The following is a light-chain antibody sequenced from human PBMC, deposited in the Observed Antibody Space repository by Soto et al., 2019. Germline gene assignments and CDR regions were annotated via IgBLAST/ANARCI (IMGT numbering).Light chain of an antibody. Sequence: QSVLTQPPSASGTPGQRVSISCSGSSSNIGSNYVNWYQHLPGTAPKLLMYRNNQRPSGVPDRFFGSKSGTSASLAISGPRPEDEADYYCATWDDSLRGVVFGGGTKLTVL. CDR2: RNN. V-gene: IGLV1-47*01. CDR1: SSNIGSNY. J-gene: IGLJ2*01. CDR3: ATWDDSLRGVV.